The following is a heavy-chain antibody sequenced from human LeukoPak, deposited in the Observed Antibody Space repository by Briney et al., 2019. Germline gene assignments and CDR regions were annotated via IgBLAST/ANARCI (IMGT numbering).Heavy chain of an antibody. CDR1: GFTFSSYS. J-gene: IGHJ6*02. V-gene: IGHV3-21*01. D-gene: IGHD5-18*01. CDR3: ARDGGGYSYGYYYSYGMDV. CDR2: ISSSSRYI. Sequence: PGGSLRLSCAASGFTFSSYSMNWVRQAPGKGLEWVSSISSSSRYIYYADSVKGRFTISRDNAKNSLYLQMNSLRAEDTAVYYCARDGGGYSYGYYYSYGMDVWGQGTTVTVSS.